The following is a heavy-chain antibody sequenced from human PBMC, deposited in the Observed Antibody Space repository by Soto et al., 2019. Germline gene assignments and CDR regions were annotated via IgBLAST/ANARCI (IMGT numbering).Heavy chain of an antibody. V-gene: IGHV4-59*12. D-gene: IGHD3-10*01. J-gene: IGHJ6*03. CDR3: ARVGGGSGSYNYYYYYMDV. CDR2: IYYSGST. Sequence: PSETLSLTCTVSGGSISSYYWSWIRQPPGRGLEWIGYIYYSGSTNYNPSLKSRVTISVDTSKNQFSLKLSSVTAEDTAVYYCARVGGGSGSYNYYYYYMDVWGQGTTVTVSS. CDR1: GGSISSYY.